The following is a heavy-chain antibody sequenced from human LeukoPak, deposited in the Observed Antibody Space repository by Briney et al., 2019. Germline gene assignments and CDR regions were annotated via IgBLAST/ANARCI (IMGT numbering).Heavy chain of an antibody. CDR2: IYYSGST. CDR3: ASNYDSTTFDY. V-gene: IGHV4-59*01. D-gene: IGHD3-22*01. Sequence: SETLSLTCTVSGGSISSYYWSWIRQPPGKGLEWIGYIYYSGSTNYNPSLKSRVTISVDTSKNQFSLKLSSVTAADTAVYYCASNYDSTTFDYWGQGTLVTVSS. J-gene: IGHJ4*02. CDR1: GGSISSYY.